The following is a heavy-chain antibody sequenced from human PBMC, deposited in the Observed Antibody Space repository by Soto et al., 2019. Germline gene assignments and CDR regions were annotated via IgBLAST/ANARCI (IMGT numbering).Heavy chain of an antibody. CDR3: AKGSGYYYYYYYMDV. V-gene: IGHV3-9*01. CDR1: GFTFDDYA. J-gene: IGHJ6*03. Sequence: GGSLRLSCAASGFTFDDYAMHWVRQAPGKGLEWVSGISWNSGSIGYADSVKDRFTISRDNAKNSLYLQMNSLRAEDTALYYCAKGSGYYYYYYYMDVWGKGTTVTVSS. D-gene: IGHD3-3*01. CDR2: ISWNSGSI.